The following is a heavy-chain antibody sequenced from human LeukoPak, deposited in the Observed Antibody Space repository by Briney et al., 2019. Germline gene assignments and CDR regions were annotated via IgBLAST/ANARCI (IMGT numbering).Heavy chain of an antibody. D-gene: IGHD1-26*01. CDR2: IYYGGSS. Sequence: PSETLSLTCTVSGDSIGSSSYFWDWLRQPPGKGLEWIGSIYYGGSSYYNPSLKSRVTISVDTSKNQFSLKLSSVTAADTAVYYCARHRSGTYYRFDYWGQGTLVTVSS. CDR3: ARHRSGTYYRFDY. CDR1: GDSIGSSSYF. V-gene: IGHV4-39*01. J-gene: IGHJ4*02.